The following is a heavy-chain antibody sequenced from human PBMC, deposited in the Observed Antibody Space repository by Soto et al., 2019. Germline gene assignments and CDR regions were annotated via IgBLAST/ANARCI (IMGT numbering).Heavy chain of an antibody. CDR2: IRSKVNNYAT. CDR3: TRHLSDF. J-gene: IGHJ4*02. Sequence: EVQLVESGGGLVQPGGSLKLSCTTSGFTFSVSAMHWVRQASGKGLEWVGRIRSKVNNYATAYAESGKGRFTISRDDSKNTAYLQMNSLKTEDTAVYYCTRHLSDFWGQGTLVTVSS. V-gene: IGHV3-73*01. CDR1: GFTFSVSA.